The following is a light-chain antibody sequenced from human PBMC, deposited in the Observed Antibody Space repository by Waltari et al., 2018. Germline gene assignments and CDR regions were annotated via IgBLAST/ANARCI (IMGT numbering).Light chain of an antibody. J-gene: IGLJ1*01. CDR3: CSYAGSNTYV. CDR2: EVT. Sequence: QSALTQPASVSGSPGQSITISCSGSSSDVGPYNLVSWYQQHPGKVPKLMIYEVTERPSGVSIRSAASNPGNTASLTISGLQAEDEADYYCCSYAGSNTYVFGTGTKVIVL. V-gene: IGLV2-23*02. CDR1: SSDVGPYNL.